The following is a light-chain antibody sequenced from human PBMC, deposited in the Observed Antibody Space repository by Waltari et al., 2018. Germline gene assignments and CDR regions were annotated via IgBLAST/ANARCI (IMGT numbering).Light chain of an antibody. CDR1: QSISSY. CDR2: AAS. V-gene: IGKV1-39*01. J-gene: IGKJ1*01. CDR3: QQSHSAPRT. Sequence: DIQMTQSPSTLSAFVGERVTITCRASQSISSYLYWYQQKPGKAPKLLIFAASSLESGVPSRFSGSGSGTDFTLTITSLQPEDFATYYCQQSHSAPRTFGQGTKVEIK.